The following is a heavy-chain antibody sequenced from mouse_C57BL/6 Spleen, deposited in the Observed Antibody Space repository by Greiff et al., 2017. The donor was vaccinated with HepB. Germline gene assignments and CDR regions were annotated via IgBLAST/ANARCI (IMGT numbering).Heavy chain of an antibody. CDR3: ARSVYGNYLDY. J-gene: IGHJ2*01. CDR2: INPSSGYT. V-gene: IGHV1-4*01. Sequence: VQLQQSGAELARPGASVKMSCKASGYTFTSYTMHWVKQRPGQGLEWIGYINPSSGYTKYNQKFKDKATLTADKSSSTAYMQLSSLTSEDSAVYYCARSVYGNYLDYWGQGTTLTVSS. D-gene: IGHD2-1*01. CDR1: GYTFTSYT.